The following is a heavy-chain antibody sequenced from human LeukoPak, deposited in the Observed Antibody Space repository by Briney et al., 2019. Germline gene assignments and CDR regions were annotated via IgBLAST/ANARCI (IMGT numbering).Heavy chain of an antibody. CDR2: INPNTGGA. CDR1: GYTFTIYG. J-gene: IGHJ5*02. V-gene: IGHV1-2*02. D-gene: IGHD6-19*01. CDR3: AKGRVVAGTKTLGYHWFDP. Sequence: GASVTVSFKASGYTFTIYGISWVRQAPGQGLEWMGWINPNTGGAKYAQKFQGRLTMTRDTSINTVYMGLSRLRSDDTAVYFCAKGRVVAGTKTLGYHWFDPWGQGTLVTVSS.